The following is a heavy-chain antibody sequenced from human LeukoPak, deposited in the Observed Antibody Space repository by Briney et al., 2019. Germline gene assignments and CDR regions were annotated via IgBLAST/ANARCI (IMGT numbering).Heavy chain of an antibody. CDR1: GGSFSGYY. V-gene: IGHV4-34*01. CDR2: INHSGST. Sequence: ASETLSLTCAVYGGSFSGYYWSWIRQPPGKGLEWIGEINHSGSTNYNPSLKSRVTISVDTSKNQFSLKLSSVTAADTAVYYCARSLYYYGSGSYPPWGQGTLVTVSS. J-gene: IGHJ4*02. CDR3: ARSLYYYGSGSYPP. D-gene: IGHD3-10*01.